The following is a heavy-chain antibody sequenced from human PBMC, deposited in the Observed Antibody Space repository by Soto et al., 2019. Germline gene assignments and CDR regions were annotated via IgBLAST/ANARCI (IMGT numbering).Heavy chain of an antibody. CDR1: GFFFSSYG. Sequence: GGSLRLSCAASGFFFSSYGMYWVRQAPGKGLEWVAVISYDGRNKDYGDSVKGRFTISRDNSKNTLYLQMISLRAEDTAVYYCAKDPHLDVWGQGTTVTVYS. J-gene: IGHJ6*02. CDR3: AKDPHLDV. V-gene: IGHV3-30*18. CDR2: ISYDGRNK.